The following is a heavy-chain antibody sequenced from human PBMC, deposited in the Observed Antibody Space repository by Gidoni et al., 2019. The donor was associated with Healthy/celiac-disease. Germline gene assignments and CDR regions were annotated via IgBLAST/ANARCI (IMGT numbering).Heavy chain of an antibody. CDR2: INPNSGGT. D-gene: IGHD3-22*01. Sequence: QVQLVQSGAEVKKPGASVKVSCKASGYTFTGYYMHWVRQAPGQGLEWMGWINPNSGGTNYAQKFQGWVTMTRDTSISTAYMELSRLRSDDTAVYYCAASPAYYYDSSGYDHDAFDIWGQGTMVTVSS. CDR3: AASPAYYYDSSGYDHDAFDI. J-gene: IGHJ3*02. CDR1: GYTFTGYY. V-gene: IGHV1-2*04.